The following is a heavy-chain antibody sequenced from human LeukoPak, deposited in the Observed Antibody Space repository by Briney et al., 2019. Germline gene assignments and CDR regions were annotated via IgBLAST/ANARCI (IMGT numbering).Heavy chain of an antibody. CDR1: GFTFSSYG. CDR2: IWYDGSNK. Sequence: QTGXXLRLSCAASGFTFSSYGMHWVRQAPGKGLEWVAVIWYDGSNKYYADSVKGRFTISRDNSKNKLYMQMNRQRDEDTAVYYCAKDLGRYYYDSSGYLFDYWGQGTLVTVSS. D-gene: IGHD3-22*01. CDR3: AKDLGRYYYDSSGYLFDY. V-gene: IGHV3-33*06. J-gene: IGHJ4*02.